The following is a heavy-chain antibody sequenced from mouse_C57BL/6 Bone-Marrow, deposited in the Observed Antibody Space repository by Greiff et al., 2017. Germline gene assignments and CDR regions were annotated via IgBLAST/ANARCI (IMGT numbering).Heavy chain of an antibody. CDR2: TDPSDSYT. Sequence: QVQLQQPGAELVRPGTSVKLSCKASGYTFTSYWMHWVKQRPGQGLEWIGVTDPSDSYTNYNQKFKGKATLTVDTSSSTAYMQLSSLTDADSAVYYCARYDSNYVYFDVWGTGTTVTVSS. V-gene: IGHV1-59*01. CDR3: ARYDSNYVYFDV. CDR1: GYTFTSYW. J-gene: IGHJ1*03. D-gene: IGHD2-5*01.